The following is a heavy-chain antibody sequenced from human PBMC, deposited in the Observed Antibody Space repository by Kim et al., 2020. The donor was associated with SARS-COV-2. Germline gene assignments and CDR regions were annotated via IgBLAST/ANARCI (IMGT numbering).Heavy chain of an antibody. D-gene: IGHD3-10*01. CDR1: GGSFSGYY. J-gene: IGHJ3*01. CDR3: ARRWSNTSGWGCHDFD. CDR2: VNHSYSS. Sequence: SETLSLTCAVYGGSFSGYYWSWVRKRQRKGLELKGEVNHSYSSNYNPYLKIRVTISVSTYKNQFSLNLTSVTVADADTSYCARRWSNTSGWGCHDFD. V-gene: IGHV4-34*01.